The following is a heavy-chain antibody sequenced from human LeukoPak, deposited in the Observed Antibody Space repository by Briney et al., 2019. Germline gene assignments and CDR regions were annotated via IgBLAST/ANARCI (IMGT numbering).Heavy chain of an antibody. CDR1: GFTFSSYW. V-gene: IGHV3-74*01. Sequence: PGGSLRLSCAASGFTFSSYWMHWVRQAPGKGLVWVSRINGDGSSTNYADSVKGRFTISRDNAKNTLYLQMNSLRAEDTAVYYCARDLGGAGPARWFAPWGQGPLVTASS. D-gene: IGHD1-26*01. J-gene: IGHJ5*02. CDR2: INGDGSST. CDR3: ARDLGGAGPARWFAP.